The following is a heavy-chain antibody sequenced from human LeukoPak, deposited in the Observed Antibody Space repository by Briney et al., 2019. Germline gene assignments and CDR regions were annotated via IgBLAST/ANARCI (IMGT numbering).Heavy chain of an antibody. D-gene: IGHD3-10*02. CDR1: GGSISSNSYY. Sequence: SETLSLTCTVSGGSISSNSYYWGWIRQPPGKGLKWIGSIYYSGSTYYNPSLKSRVTISVDTSKNQFSLKLSSVTAADTAVYYCARRSVRGVIITTVDYWGQGTLVTVSS. V-gene: IGHV4-39*01. CDR2: IYYSGST. CDR3: ARRSVRGVIITTVDY. J-gene: IGHJ4*02.